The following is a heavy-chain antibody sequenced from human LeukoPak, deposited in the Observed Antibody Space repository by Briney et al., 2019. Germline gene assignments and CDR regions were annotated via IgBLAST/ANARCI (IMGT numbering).Heavy chain of an antibody. CDR3: ATPFDY. CDR1: GFTFSTYS. J-gene: IGHJ4*02. CDR2: ISSDSNTI. Sequence: PGGSLRLSCAASGFTFSTYSMNWIRQAPGKGLEWVSYISSDSNTIYYADSVNGRFTISRDNANNSLYLQMNSLRVEDTAVYYCATPFDYWGQGTVVTVSS. V-gene: IGHV3-48*01.